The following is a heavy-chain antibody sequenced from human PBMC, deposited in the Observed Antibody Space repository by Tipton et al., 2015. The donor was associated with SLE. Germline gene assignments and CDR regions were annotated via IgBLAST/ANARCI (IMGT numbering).Heavy chain of an antibody. Sequence: TLSLTCAVSGGSFTMYYWSWIRQSPGKGLEWIGEINHSGSTNYNPSLKARVTLSADTSKNQVSLKLSSVTAADTAVYYCATAGGSGSNDAFDIWGQGTMVTVSS. J-gene: IGHJ3*02. CDR2: INHSGST. CDR3: ATAGGSGSNDAFDI. CDR1: GGSFTMYY. D-gene: IGHD3-10*01. V-gene: IGHV4-34*01.